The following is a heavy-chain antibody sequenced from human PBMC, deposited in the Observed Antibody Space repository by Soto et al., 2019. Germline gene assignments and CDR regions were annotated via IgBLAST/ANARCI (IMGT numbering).Heavy chain of an antibody. CDR2: IIPIFGTA. Sequence: QVQLVQSGAEVKKPGSSVKVSCKASGGTFSSYAISWVRQAPGQGLEWMGGIIPIFGTANYAQKFQGRVTITADESTSTAYMELSSLRSADTAVYYCAREEDAQPNNYYYGMDVWGQGTTVTVSS. CDR3: AREEDAQPNNYYYGMDV. V-gene: IGHV1-69*01. J-gene: IGHJ6*02. CDR1: GGTFSSYA.